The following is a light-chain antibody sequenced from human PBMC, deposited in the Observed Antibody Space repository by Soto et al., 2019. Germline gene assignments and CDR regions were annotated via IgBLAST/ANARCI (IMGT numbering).Light chain of an antibody. Sequence: QAVVTQEPSLTVSPGGTVTLTCGSSTGAVTSGHYPYWFQQKPGQAPRTLIYDTNYKHSWTPARFSGSLLGGKAALTLSGAQPEDEAAYYCLLYYAGARVFGGGTKVTVL. CDR3: LLYYAGARV. CDR1: TGAVTSGHY. V-gene: IGLV7-46*01. CDR2: DTN. J-gene: IGLJ3*02.